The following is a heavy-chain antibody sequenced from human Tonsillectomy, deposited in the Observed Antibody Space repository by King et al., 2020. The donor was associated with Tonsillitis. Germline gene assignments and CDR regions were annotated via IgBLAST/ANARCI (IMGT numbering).Heavy chain of an antibody. D-gene: IGHD6-13*01. J-gene: IGHJ6*03. CDR3: ARQAAAGKEYYYYYYMDV. CDR2: IWYDGSNK. CDR1: GFTFSSYG. Sequence: VQLVESGGGVVQPGRSLRLSCAASGFTFSSYGMHWVRQAPGKGLEGVAGIWYDGSNKYYADSGKGRFTISRDNSKNTLYLQMNSLRAEDTAVYYCARQAAAGKEYYYYYYMDVWGKGTTVTVSS. V-gene: IGHV3-33*08.